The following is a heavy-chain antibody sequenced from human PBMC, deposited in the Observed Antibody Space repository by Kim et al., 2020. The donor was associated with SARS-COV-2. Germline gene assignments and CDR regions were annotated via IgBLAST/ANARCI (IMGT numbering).Heavy chain of an antibody. CDR3: ARDSTHVVLWFGELTKYYYYGMDV. CDR2: ISAYNGNT. CDR1: GYTFTSYG. V-gene: IGHV1-18*01. D-gene: IGHD3-10*01. Sequence: ASVKVSCKASGYTFTSYGISWVRQAPGQGLEWMGWISAYNGNTNYAQKLQGRVTMTTDTSTSTAYMELRSLRSDDTAVYYCARDSTHVVLWFGELTKYYYYGMDVWGQGTTVTVSS. J-gene: IGHJ6*02.